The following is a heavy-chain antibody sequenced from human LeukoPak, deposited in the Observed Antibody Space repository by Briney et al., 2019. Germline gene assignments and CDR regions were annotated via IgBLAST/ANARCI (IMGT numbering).Heavy chain of an antibody. Sequence: PGGSLRLSCAASGFTFSSCAMHWVRQAPGKGLEWVAVISYDGSNKYYADSVKGRFTISRDNSKNTLYLQMNSLRAEDTAVYYCARDPTVWGATYYYYYGMDVWGQGTTVTVSS. D-gene: IGHD1-26*01. V-gene: IGHV3-30-3*01. CDR1: GFTFSSCA. CDR2: ISYDGSNK. J-gene: IGHJ6*02. CDR3: ARDPTVWGATYYYYYGMDV.